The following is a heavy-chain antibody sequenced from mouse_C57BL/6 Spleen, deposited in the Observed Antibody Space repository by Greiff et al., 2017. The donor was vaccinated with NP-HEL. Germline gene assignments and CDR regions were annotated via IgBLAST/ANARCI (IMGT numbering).Heavy chain of an antibody. J-gene: IGHJ1*03. D-gene: IGHD2-5*01. CDR1: GYTFTDYY. CDR2: INPNNGGT. V-gene: IGHV1-26*01. Sequence: EVQLQQSGPELVKPGASVKISCKASGYTFTDYYMNWVKQSHGKSLEWIGDINPNNGGTSYNQKFKGKATLTVDKSSSTAYMELRSLTSEDSAVYYCARGGRNYVGYFDVWGTGTTVTVSS. CDR3: ARGGRNYVGYFDV.